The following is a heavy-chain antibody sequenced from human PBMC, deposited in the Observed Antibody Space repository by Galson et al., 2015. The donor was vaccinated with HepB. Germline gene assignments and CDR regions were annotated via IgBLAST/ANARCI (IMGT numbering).Heavy chain of an antibody. CDR2: IKRDSSEK. D-gene: IGHD4/OR15-4a*01. V-gene: IGHV3-7*01. J-gene: IGHJ4*02. CDR1: GFEFNFYW. CDR3: ARARSNGANYHLVFDA. Sequence: SLRLSCAASGFEFNFYWMTWVRQAPGKGLEWVANIKRDSSEKYLADSVKGRFAISRENAKTSVYLQMNDLRAEDTAVYYCARARSNGANYHLVFDAWGPGALVTLTS.